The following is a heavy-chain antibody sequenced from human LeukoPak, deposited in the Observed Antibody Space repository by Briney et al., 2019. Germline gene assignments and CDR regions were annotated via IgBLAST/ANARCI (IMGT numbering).Heavy chain of an antibody. D-gene: IGHD4-17*01. Sequence: PGRSLRLSCAASGFTFISYGMHWVRQAPGKGLEWVAVIWYDGSNKYYADSVKGRFTTSRDNSKNTLYLQMNSLRAEDTAVYYCARGLRYGDYANFDYWGQGTLVTVSS. J-gene: IGHJ4*02. CDR2: IWYDGSNK. CDR3: ARGLRYGDYANFDY. CDR1: GFTFISYG. V-gene: IGHV3-33*01.